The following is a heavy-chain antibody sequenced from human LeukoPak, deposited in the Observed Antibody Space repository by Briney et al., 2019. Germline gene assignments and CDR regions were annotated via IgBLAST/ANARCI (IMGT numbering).Heavy chain of an antibody. CDR2: INPNSGGT. Sequence: GASVKVSCKASGYTFTDYYMHWVRQAPGQGLEWMGWINPNSGGTNYAQKFQGRVTMTRDTSISTAYMELRGLRSDDTAVYYCAREIQYHYGSGNIIYRNWFDPWGQGTLVTVSS. J-gene: IGHJ5*02. CDR1: GYTFTDYY. V-gene: IGHV1-2*02. CDR3: AREIQYHYGSGNIIYRNWFDP. D-gene: IGHD3-10*01.